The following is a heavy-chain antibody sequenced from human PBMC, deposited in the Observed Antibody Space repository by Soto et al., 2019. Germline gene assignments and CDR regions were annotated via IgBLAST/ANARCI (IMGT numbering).Heavy chain of an antibody. Sequence: GGSLRLSCAASGFTFSSYGMHWVRQATGKGLEWVAVISYDGSNKYYADSVKGRFTISRDNSKNTLYLQMNSLRAEDTAVYYCIVVVVAATSVRFDPWGQGTLVTVSS. J-gene: IGHJ5*02. CDR1: GFTFSSYG. D-gene: IGHD2-15*01. V-gene: IGHV3-30*03. CDR3: IVVVVAATSVRFDP. CDR2: ISYDGSNK.